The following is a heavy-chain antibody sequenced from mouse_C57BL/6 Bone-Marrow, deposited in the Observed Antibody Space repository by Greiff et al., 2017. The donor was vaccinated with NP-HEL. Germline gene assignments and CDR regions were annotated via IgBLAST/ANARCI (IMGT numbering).Heavy chain of an antibody. CDR2: ISNLAYSI. J-gene: IGHJ3*01. V-gene: IGHV5-15*01. CDR3: ARHDGVITTVVEGAWFAY. D-gene: IGHD1-1*01. Sequence: EVNVVESGGGLVQPGGSLKLSCAASGFTFSDYGMAWVRQAPRKGPEWVAFISNLAYSIYYADTVTGRFTISRENAKNTLYLEMSSLRSEDTAMYYCARHDGVITTVVEGAWFAYWGQGTLVTVSA. CDR1: GFTFSDYG.